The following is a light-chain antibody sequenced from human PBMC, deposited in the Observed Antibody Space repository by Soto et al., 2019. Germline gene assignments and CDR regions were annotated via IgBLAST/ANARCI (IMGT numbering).Light chain of an antibody. Sequence: DIQMTQSPSSLSASVGDRVTITCQASHDIANYLNWYQQKPGEAPKLLIYDTSTLETGVPSRFSGTTSGTDFIFTISSVQPEDFATYYCQQYASLPFTFGGGTPVEI. CDR2: DTS. CDR1: HDIANY. V-gene: IGKV1-33*01. CDR3: QQYASLPFT. J-gene: IGKJ4*01.